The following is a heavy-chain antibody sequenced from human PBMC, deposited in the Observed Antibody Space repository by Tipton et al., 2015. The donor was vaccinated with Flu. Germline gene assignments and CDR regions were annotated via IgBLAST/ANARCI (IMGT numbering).Heavy chain of an antibody. Sequence: LRLSCSVSGDSIGSRYYWGWIRQPPGKGLEWIGNIHRGGNTYYDPSLKSRVTMSVDTSKNQFSLKLSSVTASDTAVYYCATTTYYYGSGSHDYWGLGTLVTVSS. J-gene: IGHJ4*02. D-gene: IGHD3-10*01. CDR3: ATTTYYYGSGSHDY. CDR2: IHRGGNT. V-gene: IGHV4-38-2*01. CDR1: GDSIGSRYY.